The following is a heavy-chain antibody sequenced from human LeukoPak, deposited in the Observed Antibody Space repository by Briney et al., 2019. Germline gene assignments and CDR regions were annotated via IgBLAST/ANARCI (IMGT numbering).Heavy chain of an antibody. V-gene: IGHV1-8*03. D-gene: IGHD2-15*01. CDR3: ARGTCSGGSCYPDYYYMDV. Sequence: GASVKVSCKASGYTFTSYDINWVRQATGQGLEWMGWMNPNSGNTGYAQKFQGRVTITRNTSISTAYMERSSRTTEDTAVYYCARGTCSGGSCYPDYYYMDVWGKGTTVTVSS. CDR2: MNPNSGNT. CDR1: GYTFTSYD. J-gene: IGHJ6*03.